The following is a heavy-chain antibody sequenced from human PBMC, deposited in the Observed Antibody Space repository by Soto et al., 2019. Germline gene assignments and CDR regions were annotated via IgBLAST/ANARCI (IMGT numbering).Heavy chain of an antibody. D-gene: IGHD4-4*01. CDR1: GFTFANYD. Sequence: QVQLVESGGGVVQPGRPLRLSCAASGFTFANYDMHWVRQAPGKGLEWMALFLHDGSAEYYADSVKGRFTISRDNSKSTLDPQMNSLSAEDTGVYYCARSRDGYSFYFYYGMDVWGQGTTVTVSS. V-gene: IGHV3-30*03. CDR3: ARSRDGYSFYFYYGMDV. J-gene: IGHJ6*02. CDR2: FLHDGSAE.